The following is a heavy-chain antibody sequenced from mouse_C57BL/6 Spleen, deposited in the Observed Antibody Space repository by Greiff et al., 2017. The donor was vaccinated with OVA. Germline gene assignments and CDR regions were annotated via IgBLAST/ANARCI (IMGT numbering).Heavy chain of an antibody. CDR3: ARFIWGQAFGY. Sequence: EVKLMESGGGLVQPGGSLSLSCAASGFTFTDYYMSWVRQPPGKALEWLGFIRNKANGYRTEYSASVKVRYSISRDNSQSILYLQMKALRAEDSATYYCARFIWGQAFGYWGQFTTLTVSS. V-gene: IGHV7-3*01. CDR2: IRNKANGYRT. J-gene: IGHJ2*01. CDR1: GFTFTDYY. D-gene: IGHD3-2*02.